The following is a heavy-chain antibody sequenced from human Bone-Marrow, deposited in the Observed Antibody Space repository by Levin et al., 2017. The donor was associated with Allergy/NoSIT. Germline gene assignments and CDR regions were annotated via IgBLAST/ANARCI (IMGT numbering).Heavy chain of an antibody. V-gene: IGHV3-15*01. Sequence: GESLKISCAAAGFTFTNAWMSWVRQAPGKGLEWVGRIYSKTGGGTADYAAPVKGRFTISRDDSKSTLYLQMNSLKTEDTAVYFCTTFGSFGWADYFDYWGQGTLVTVSS. D-gene: IGHD1-26*01. J-gene: IGHJ4*02. CDR1: GFTFTNAW. CDR3: TTFGSFGWADYFDY. CDR2: IYSKTGGGTA.